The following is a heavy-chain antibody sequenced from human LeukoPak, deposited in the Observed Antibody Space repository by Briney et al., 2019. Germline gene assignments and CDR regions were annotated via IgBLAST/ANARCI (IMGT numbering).Heavy chain of an antibody. CDR3: ARVTWIKWFDP. Sequence: SETLSLTCTVYGGSFSGLYWSWIRQPPGKGLEWIGEINHSGSTNYNPSLKSRVTISVDTSKNQFSLKLSSVTAADTAVYYCARVTWIKWFDPWGQGTLVTVSS. J-gene: IGHJ5*02. V-gene: IGHV4-34*01. D-gene: IGHD2-2*03. CDR1: GGSFSGLY. CDR2: INHSGST.